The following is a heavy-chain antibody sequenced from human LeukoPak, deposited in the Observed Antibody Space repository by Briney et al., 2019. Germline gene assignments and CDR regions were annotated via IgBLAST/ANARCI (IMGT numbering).Heavy chain of an antibody. CDR2: IYYSGST. CDR3: ARENDVTGNALDV. V-gene: IGHV4-31*03. CDR1: GGSISSGGYY. Sequence: PSQTLSLTCTVSGGSISSGGYYWSWIRQHPGKGLEWIGYIYYSGSTYYNPSLKNRVTISVDTSKNQFSLKLSSVTAADTAVYYCARENDVTGNALDVWGQGTTVTVSS. J-gene: IGHJ6*02.